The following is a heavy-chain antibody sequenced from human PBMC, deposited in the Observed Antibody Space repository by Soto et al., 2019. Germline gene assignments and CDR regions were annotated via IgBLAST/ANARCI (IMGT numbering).Heavy chain of an antibody. D-gene: IGHD3-9*01. V-gene: IGHV3-74*01. J-gene: IGHJ3*02. Sequence: EVPLVESGGGLVQPGGSLRLSCAASGFTFSSYWMHWVRQAPGKGLVWVSRINSDGSSTSYADSVKGRFTISRDNAKNRLYMQMNSLRGEDTAVYYCARDDLLRYVDWLPQIDAFDIWGQGTMVTVSS. CDR1: GFTFSSYW. CDR3: ARDDLLRYVDWLPQIDAFDI. CDR2: INSDGSST.